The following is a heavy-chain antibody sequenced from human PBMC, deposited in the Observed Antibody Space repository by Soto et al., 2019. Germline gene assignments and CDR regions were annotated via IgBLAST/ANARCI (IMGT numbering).Heavy chain of an antibody. V-gene: IGHV3-21*01. CDR3: ARDPYYYDSSGYSVEKGEHDAFDI. CDR2: ISSSSSYI. J-gene: IGHJ3*02. Sequence: GGSLRLSCAASGFTFSSYSMNWVRQAPGKGLEWVSSISSSSSYIYYADSVKGRFTISRDNAKNSLYLQMNSLRAEDTAVYYCARDPYYYDSSGYSVEKGEHDAFDIWGQGIMVTVSS. CDR1: GFTFSSYS. D-gene: IGHD3-22*01.